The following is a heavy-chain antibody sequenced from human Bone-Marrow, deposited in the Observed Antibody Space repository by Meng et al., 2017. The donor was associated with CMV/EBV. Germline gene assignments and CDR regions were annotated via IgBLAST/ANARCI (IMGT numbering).Heavy chain of an antibody. V-gene: IGHV3-11*01. CDR3: ARRHSDTIFGVAPLGY. Sequence: GGSLRLSCAASGFTFSDYYMSWIRQAPGKGLEWVSYISSSGSTIYYADSVKGRFTISRDNAKNSLYLQMNSLRAEDTAVYYCARRHSDTIFGVAPLGYWGQGTRVTGSS. CDR2: ISSSGSTI. J-gene: IGHJ4*02. D-gene: IGHD3-3*01. CDR1: GFTFSDYY.